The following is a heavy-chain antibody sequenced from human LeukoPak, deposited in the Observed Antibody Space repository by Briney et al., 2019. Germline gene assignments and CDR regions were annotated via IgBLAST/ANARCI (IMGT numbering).Heavy chain of an antibody. D-gene: IGHD3-22*01. Sequence: PSETLSLTCTVSGYSISSGYYWGWIRQPPGKGLEWIGSIYHSGSTYYNPSLKSRVTISVDTSKNQFSLKLSSVTAADTAVYYCARAADTTGYCVFDLWGRGTLVTVSS. CDR3: ARAADTTGYCVFDL. CDR2: IYHSGST. CDR1: GYSISSGYY. V-gene: IGHV4-38-2*02. J-gene: IGHJ2*01.